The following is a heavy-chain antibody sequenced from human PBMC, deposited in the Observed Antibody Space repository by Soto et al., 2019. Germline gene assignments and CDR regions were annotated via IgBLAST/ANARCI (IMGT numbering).Heavy chain of an antibody. CDR3: ARDGVSATEYTWNDGTYFDY. Sequence: QVQLVESGGGVVQPGRSLRLSCAASGFTYSTYTMHWVRQAPGKGLEWVAVISYDGNNKFYADSVKGRFTISRDSTKQTLYLPRNSLRPDDTAMYYCARDGVSATEYTWNDGTYFDYWGQGALFTVSS. J-gene: IGHJ4*02. D-gene: IGHD1-20*01. CDR2: ISYDGNNK. V-gene: IGHV3-30-3*01. CDR1: GFTYSTYT.